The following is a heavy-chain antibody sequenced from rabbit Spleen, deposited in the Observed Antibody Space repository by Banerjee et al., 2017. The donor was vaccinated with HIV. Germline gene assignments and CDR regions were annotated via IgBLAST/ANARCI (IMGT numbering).Heavy chain of an antibody. CDR3: ARNYVNAFDP. CDR2: IDTGDGDT. CDR1: GVSFGGDSY. V-gene: IGHV1S40*01. J-gene: IGHJ2*01. Sequence: QSLEESGGDLVKPGASLTLTCIASGVSFGGDSYMCWVRQAPGKGLEWIACIDTGDGDTDYANWPKGRFTISKTSSTTVTLQMTSLTAADTATYFCARNYVNAFDPWGPGTLVTVS. D-gene: IGHD1-1*01.